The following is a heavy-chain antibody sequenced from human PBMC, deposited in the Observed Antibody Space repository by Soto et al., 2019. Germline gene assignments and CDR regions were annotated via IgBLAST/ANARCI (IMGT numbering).Heavy chain of an antibody. J-gene: IGHJ3*01. CDR3: ARRGNSSSWYLDAFDL. CDR2: IYYSGST. Sequence: SDTLSLTCTLCGGSISISIYYWGWIRQPPGKGLEWIGSIYYSGSTYYNPSLKSRVTISVDTSKNQFSLKLSSVTAADTAVYYCARRGNSSSWYLDAFDLWGQGTMVTVS. D-gene: IGHD6-13*01. CDR1: GGSISISIYY. V-gene: IGHV4-39*01.